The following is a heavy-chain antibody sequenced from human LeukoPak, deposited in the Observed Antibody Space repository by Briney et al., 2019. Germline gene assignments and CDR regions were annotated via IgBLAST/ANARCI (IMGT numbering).Heavy chain of an antibody. D-gene: IGHD3-10*01. J-gene: IGHJ4*02. CDR3: ARGSGGVVWVDY. V-gene: IGHV4-39*01. CDR2: IYYSGST. CDR1: GGSISSSSYY. Sequence: SETLSLTCTVSGGSISSSSYYWGWIRQPPGKGLEWTGSIYYSGSTYYNPSLRSRVTISVDTSKNQFSLKLSSVTAADTAVYYCARGSGGVVWVDYWGQGTLVTVSS.